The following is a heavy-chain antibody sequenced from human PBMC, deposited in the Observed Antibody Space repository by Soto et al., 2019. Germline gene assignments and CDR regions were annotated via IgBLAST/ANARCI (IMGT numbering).Heavy chain of an antibody. V-gene: IGHV4-30-4*01. D-gene: IGHD5-18*01. CDR3: ARALIQLWPHHYYGMDV. CDR2: IYYSGTT. Sequence: SETLSLTCTVSGGSISSGDYYWSWIRQPPGKGLEWIGYIYYSGTTYYNPSLKSRVTISVDTSKNQFSLKVSSVTAADTAVYYCARALIQLWPHHYYGMDVWGQGTTVTVSS. J-gene: IGHJ6*02. CDR1: GGSISSGDYY.